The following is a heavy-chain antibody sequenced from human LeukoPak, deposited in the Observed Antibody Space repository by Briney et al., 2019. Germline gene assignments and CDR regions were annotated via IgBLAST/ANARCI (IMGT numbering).Heavy chain of an antibody. V-gene: IGHV4-39*07. CDR3: AGSSEVDY. CDR1: GGSISSSSYY. D-gene: IGHD2-2*01. CDR2: IYTSGST. Sequence: PSETLSLTCTVSGGSISSSSYYWGWIRQPPGKGLEWIGRIYTSGSTNYNPSLKSRVTMSVDTSKNQFSLKLSSVTAADTAVYYCAGSSEVDYWGQGTLVTVSS. J-gene: IGHJ4*02.